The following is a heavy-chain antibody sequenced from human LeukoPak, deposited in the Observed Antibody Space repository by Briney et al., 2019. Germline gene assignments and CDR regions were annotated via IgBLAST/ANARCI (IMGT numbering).Heavy chain of an antibody. V-gene: IGHV4-38-2*02. Sequence: SETLSLTCTVPGYSMSSGYYWGWIRQPPGKGLQWIGSIFHSGNSYYNPSLKSRVTISVDTSKNQFSLKVNSVTAADTAVYYCARVGYNWNLWFDFWGQGTTVTVSS. CDR3: ARVGYNWNLWFDF. J-gene: IGHJ3*01. CDR1: GYSMSSGYY. CDR2: IFHSGNS. D-gene: IGHD1-7*01.